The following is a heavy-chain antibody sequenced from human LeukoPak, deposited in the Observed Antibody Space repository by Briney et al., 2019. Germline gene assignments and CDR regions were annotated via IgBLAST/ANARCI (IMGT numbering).Heavy chain of an antibody. CDR2: ISAYNGNT. Sequence: GASLKVSCKASGYTFTSYGISWVRQAPGQGREWVGWISAYNGNTNYAQKLQGRVTMTTDTSASTAYMELRSLRSDDTAVYYCARGLGHSGSYYGYYFDYWGQGTLVTVSS. CDR1: GYTFTSYG. D-gene: IGHD1-26*01. V-gene: IGHV1-18*01. CDR3: ARGLGHSGSYYGYYFDY. J-gene: IGHJ4*02.